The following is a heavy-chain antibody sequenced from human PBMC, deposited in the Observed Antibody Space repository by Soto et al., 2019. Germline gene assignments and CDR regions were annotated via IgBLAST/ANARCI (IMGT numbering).Heavy chain of an antibody. V-gene: IGHV3-23*01. CDR1: GFTFSSYA. CDR2: ISGSGGST. J-gene: IGHJ3*02. D-gene: IGHD3-22*01. CDR3: AKALEVFTMIVRDAFDI. Sequence: PGGSLRLSCAASGFTFSSYAMSWVRQAPGKGLEWVSAISGSGGSTYYADSVKGRFTISRDNSKNTLYLQMNSLRAEDTAVYYCAKALEVFTMIVRDAFDIWGQGTMVTVSS.